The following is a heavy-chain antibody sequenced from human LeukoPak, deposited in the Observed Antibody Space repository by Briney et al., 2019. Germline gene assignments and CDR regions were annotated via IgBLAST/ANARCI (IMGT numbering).Heavy chain of an antibody. V-gene: IGHV3-74*01. CDR2: ISSDGSTT. D-gene: IGHD6-13*01. CDR1: GFTFSRYW. J-gene: IGHJ4*02. CDR3: ARDTITAPGDLDY. Sequence: GGSLRLSCAATGFTFSRYWMHWVRQGPGKGLEWVSLISSDGSTTTYADSVKGRFTISRDNAKNTLYLQMNSLRAEDTAVYYCARDTITAPGDLDYWGQGTLVTVSS.